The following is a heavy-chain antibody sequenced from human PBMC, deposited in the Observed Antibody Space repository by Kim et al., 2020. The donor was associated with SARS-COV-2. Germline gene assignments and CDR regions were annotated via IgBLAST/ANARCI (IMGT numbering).Heavy chain of an antibody. CDR1: GYTFTSYA. Sequence: ASVKVSCKASGYTFTSYAMHWVRQAPGQRLEWMGWINAGNGNTKYSQKFQGRVTITRDTSASTAYMELSSLRSEDTAVYYCARELLIMVRGVQDYWGQGTLVTVSS. V-gene: IGHV1-3*01. J-gene: IGHJ4*02. D-gene: IGHD3-10*01. CDR3: ARELLIMVRGVQDY. CDR2: INAGNGNT.